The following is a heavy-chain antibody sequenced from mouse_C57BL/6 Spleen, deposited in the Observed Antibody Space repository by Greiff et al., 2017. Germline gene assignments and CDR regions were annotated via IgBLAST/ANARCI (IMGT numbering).Heavy chain of an antibody. V-gene: IGHV3-6*01. CDR2: ISYDGSN. J-gene: IGHJ2*01. CDR3: ARGVGYFDY. CDR1: GYSITSGYY. D-gene: IGHD1-1*01. Sequence: EVKLEESGPGLVKPSQSLSLTCSVTGYSITSGYYWNWIRQFPGNKLEWMGYISYDGSNNYNPSLKNRISITRDTSKNQFFLKLNSVTTEDTATYYCARGVGYFDYWGQGTTLIVSS.